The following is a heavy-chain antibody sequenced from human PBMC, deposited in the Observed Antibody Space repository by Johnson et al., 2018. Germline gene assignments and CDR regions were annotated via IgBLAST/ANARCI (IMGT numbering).Heavy chain of an antibody. CDR1: GFTFSSYW. V-gene: IGHV3-74*01. CDR3: ATVVPAAIHIHDYYGMDV. J-gene: IGHJ6*02. CDR2: INSDGSST. Sequence: VQLQESGGGLVQPGGSLRLSCAASGFTFSSYWMPWVRQAPGKGLVWVSRINSDGSSTSYADSVKGRFTISRDNAKNTLYRQMNSLRAEDTAVYYCATVVPAAIHIHDYYGMDVWGQGTTVTVSS. D-gene: IGHD2-2*01.